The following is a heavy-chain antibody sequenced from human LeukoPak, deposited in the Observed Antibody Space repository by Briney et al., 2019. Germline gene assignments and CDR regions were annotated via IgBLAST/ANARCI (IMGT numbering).Heavy chain of an antibody. CDR3: ARHDAGIAARPFDN. Sequence: SETLSLTCTVSGGSISSYYWSWIRQPPGKGLEWIGYIYDSGSTNYNPSLKSRITISVDTSKNQFSLKLSSVTAADTAVYYCARHDAGIAARPFDNWGQGTLVTVSS. V-gene: IGHV4-59*08. J-gene: IGHJ4*02. CDR1: GGSISSYY. D-gene: IGHD6-6*01. CDR2: IYDSGST.